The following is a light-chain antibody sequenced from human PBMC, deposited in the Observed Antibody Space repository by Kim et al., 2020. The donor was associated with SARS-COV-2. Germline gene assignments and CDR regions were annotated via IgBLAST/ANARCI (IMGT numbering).Light chain of an antibody. CDR2: GKN. CDR3: NSRDSSGNHWV. J-gene: IGLJ3*02. Sequence: SSELTQDPAVSVALGQTVRITCQGDSLRSYYASWYQQKPGQAPVLVIYGKNNRPSGIPDRFSGSSSGNTASLTITRAQAEDDADYYCNSRDSSGNHWVFG. V-gene: IGLV3-19*01. CDR1: SLRSYY.